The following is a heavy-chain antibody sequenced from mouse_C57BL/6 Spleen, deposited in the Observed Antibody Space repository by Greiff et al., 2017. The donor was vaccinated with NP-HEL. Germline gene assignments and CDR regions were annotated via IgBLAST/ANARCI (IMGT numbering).Heavy chain of an antibody. Sequence: QVQLQQSGAELVKPGASVKLSCKASGYTFTSYWMQWVKQRPGQGLEWIGEIDPSDSYTNYNQKFKGKATLTVDTSSSTAYMQLSSLTSEDSAVYYCARGPRDFDVWGTGTTVTVSS. J-gene: IGHJ1*03. CDR2: IDPSDSYT. CDR1: GYTFTSYW. V-gene: IGHV1-50*01. CDR3: ARGPRDFDV.